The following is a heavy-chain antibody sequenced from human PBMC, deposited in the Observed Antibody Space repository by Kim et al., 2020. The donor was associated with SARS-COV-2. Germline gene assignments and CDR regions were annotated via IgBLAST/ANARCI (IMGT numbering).Heavy chain of an antibody. CDR1: GYTFTDYF. Sequence: ASVKVSCKASGYTFTDYFMHWVRQAPGQGLEWMGWINPNNGGTHYAQKFQGWVTMTRDTSVSTAYMELSSLKSDDTAVYYCARETWGGYGMDVWGQGTTV. V-gene: IGHV1-2*04. J-gene: IGHJ6*02. CDR3: ARETWGGYGMDV. CDR2: INPNNGGT. D-gene: IGHD3-16*01.